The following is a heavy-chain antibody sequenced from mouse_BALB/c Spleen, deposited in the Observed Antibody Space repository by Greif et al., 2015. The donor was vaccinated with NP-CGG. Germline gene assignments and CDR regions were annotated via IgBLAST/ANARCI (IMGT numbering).Heavy chain of an antibody. V-gene: IGHV1-63*02. Sequence: VQLQQSGAELVRPGTSVKISCKASGYTFTNHWLGWVKQRPGHGLEWIGDIYPGGGYTNYNEKFKGKATLTADTSSSTAYMQLSSLTSEDSAVYFCARRPARGAWFAYWGQGTLVTVSA. J-gene: IGHJ3*01. CDR1: GYTFTNHW. CDR3: ARRPARGAWFAY. D-gene: IGHD3-1*01. CDR2: IYPGGGYT.